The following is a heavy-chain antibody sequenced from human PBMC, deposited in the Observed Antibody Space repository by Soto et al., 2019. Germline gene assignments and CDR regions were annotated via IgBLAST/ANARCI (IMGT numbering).Heavy chain of an antibody. V-gene: IGHV4-59*08. D-gene: IGHD6-6*01. CDR2: IYYSGST. CDR3: ARSYSSSSYYYYCYMDV. CDR1: GGSISSYY. J-gene: IGHJ6*03. Sequence: PSETLSLTCTVPGGSISSYYWSWVGQRPGKGLEWIGYIYYSGSTNYNPSLKSRVTISVDTSKNQFSLKLSSVTAADTAVYYCARSYSSSSYYYYCYMDVWGKGTTVTVSS.